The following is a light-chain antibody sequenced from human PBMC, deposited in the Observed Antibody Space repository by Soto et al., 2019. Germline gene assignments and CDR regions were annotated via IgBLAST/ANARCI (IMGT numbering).Light chain of an antibody. CDR1: SSDVGGYNY. V-gene: IGLV2-14*01. J-gene: IGLJ2*01. CDR2: GVS. Sequence: QSALTQPASVSGSPGQSITISCTGTSSDVGGYNYVCWYQQHPGKAPKLMIYGVSNRPSRVSNRFSGSKSGNTASLSISGLQAEDEADYYCSSYTTTGTVIFGGGTKVTVL. CDR3: SSYTTTGTVI.